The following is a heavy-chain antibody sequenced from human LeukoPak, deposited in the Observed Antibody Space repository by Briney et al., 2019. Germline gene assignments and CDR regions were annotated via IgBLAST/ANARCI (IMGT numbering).Heavy chain of an antibody. V-gene: IGHV3-74*01. CDR1: GFTFSSYW. CDR3: VRGWSDY. CDR2: INTDGSSI. J-gene: IGHJ4*02. Sequence: GGSLRLSCAASGFTFSSYWMHWVRHAPGKGLVWVSRINTDGSSIGYADSVKGRFTISRDNAKNTLYLQMNSLRVEDTAVYYCVRGWSDYWGQGTLVTVSS. D-gene: IGHD2-15*01.